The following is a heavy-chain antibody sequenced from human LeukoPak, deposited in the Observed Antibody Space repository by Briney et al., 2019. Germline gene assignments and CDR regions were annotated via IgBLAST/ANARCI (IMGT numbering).Heavy chain of an antibody. CDR3: ARLFWSGYFVDY. CDR2: IYYSGST. CDR1: GGSISSGDYY. V-gene: IGHV4-39*01. D-gene: IGHD3-3*01. J-gene: IGHJ4*02. Sequence: SETLSLTCTVSGGSISSGDYYWSWIRQPPGKGLEWIGYIYYSGSTYYNPSLKSRVTIYVDTSKNQFSLKLSSVTAADTAVYYCARLFWSGYFVDYWGQGTLVTVSS.